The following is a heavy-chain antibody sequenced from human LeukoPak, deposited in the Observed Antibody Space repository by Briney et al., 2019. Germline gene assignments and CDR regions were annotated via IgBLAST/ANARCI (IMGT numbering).Heavy chain of an antibody. CDR1: GFTVSSNY. Sequence: GGSLRLSCAASGFTVSSNYMSWVRQAPGKGLEWVSVIYSGGSTYYADSVKGRFTISRDNSKNTLYLQMNSLRAEDTAVYYCARFGSGSYLRPRHFDYWGQGTLVTVSS. J-gene: IGHJ4*02. V-gene: IGHV3-66*01. D-gene: IGHD3-10*01. CDR2: IYSGGST. CDR3: ARFGSGSYLRPRHFDY.